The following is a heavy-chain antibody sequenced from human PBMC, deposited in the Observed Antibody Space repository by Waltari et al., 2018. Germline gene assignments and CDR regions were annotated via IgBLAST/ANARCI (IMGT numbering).Heavy chain of an antibody. CDR3: ARQRGYGDYFDY. Sequence: QVQLQESGPGLVKHSETLSLTCTVSGGSISSHYWSWIRQPPGKGLEWIGYIYYSGSTNYNPSLKSRVTISVDTSKNQFSLKLSSVTAADTAVYYCARQRGYGDYFDYWGQGTLVTVSS. D-gene: IGHD4-17*01. CDR1: GGSISSHY. CDR2: IYYSGST. J-gene: IGHJ4*02. V-gene: IGHV4-59*11.